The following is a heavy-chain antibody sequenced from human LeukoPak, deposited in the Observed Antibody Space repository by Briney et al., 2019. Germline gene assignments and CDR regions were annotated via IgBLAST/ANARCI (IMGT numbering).Heavy chain of an antibody. J-gene: IGHJ5*02. V-gene: IGHV1-2*02. CDR2: INPNSGGT. Sequence: GASVKVSCKASGYTFTAYYIHWVRQAPGQGLEWMGWINPNSGGTNYAQRFQGRVTMTRDTSITTAYMELSRLRSDDTAVYYCARRSDNWFDPWGQGTLVTVSS. CDR1: GYTFTAYY. CDR3: ARRSDNWFDP.